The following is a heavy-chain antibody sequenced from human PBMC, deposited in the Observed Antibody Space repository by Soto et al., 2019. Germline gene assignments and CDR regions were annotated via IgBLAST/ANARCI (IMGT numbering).Heavy chain of an antibody. J-gene: IGHJ6*02. CDR1: DFTFSNYW. V-gene: IGHV3-7*01. Sequence: EVQLVESGGGLVQPGGSLRLSCAASDFTFSNYWMTWVRQAPGKGLEWVANIKPDGSEEYYVDSVKGRFTVSRDNSKNSLYLQMDSLRAEDTAVYYCARLDSSLVHYGMDVWGQGTTVTVSS. CDR2: IKPDGSEE. D-gene: IGHD1-1*01. CDR3: ARLDSSLVHYGMDV.